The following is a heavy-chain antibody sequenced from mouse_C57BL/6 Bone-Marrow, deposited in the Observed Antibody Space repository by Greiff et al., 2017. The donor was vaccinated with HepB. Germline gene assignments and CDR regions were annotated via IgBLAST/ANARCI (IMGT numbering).Heavy chain of an antibody. CDR1: GFTFSDYY. Sequence: DVMLVESGGGLVQPGGSLKLSCAASGFTFSDYYMYWVRQTPEKRLEWVAYISNGGGSTYYPDTVKGRFTISRDNAKNTLYLQMSRLKSEDTAMYYCARQGIYYDYDERYFDVWGTGTTVTVSS. CDR2: ISNGGGST. D-gene: IGHD2-4*01. V-gene: IGHV5-12*01. J-gene: IGHJ1*03. CDR3: ARQGIYYDYDERYFDV.